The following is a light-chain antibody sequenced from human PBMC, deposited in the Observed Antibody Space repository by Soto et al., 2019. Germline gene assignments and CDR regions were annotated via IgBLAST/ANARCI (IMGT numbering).Light chain of an antibody. V-gene: IGLV1-47*02. CDR2: GNN. Sequence: QSVLTQPPSASGTPGQRVTISCFGSSSNIGNNYVYWYQHLPGTAPKLIIYGNNMRPSGVPDRLSGSKSGTSASLAISGLRSEDEADYYCATWDDSLSGVVFSGGTKLTVL. CDR3: ATWDDSLSGVV. CDR1: SSNIGNNY. J-gene: IGLJ2*01.